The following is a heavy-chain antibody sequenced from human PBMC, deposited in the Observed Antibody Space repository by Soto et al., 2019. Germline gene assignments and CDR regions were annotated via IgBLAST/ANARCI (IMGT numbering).Heavy chain of an antibody. D-gene: IGHD3-10*01. Sequence: EVQLLESGGGLVQPGGSLRLSCAASGFTFSSYAMSWVRQAPGKGLEWVSAISGSGGSTYYADSVKGRFTISRDNSKNTLYLEMNSVRAEDTAVYYCAKGPLALIRGVPYCMDVWGKGTPVTVSS. V-gene: IGHV3-23*01. CDR1: GFTFSSYA. CDR2: ISGSGGST. CDR3: AKGPLALIRGVPYCMDV. J-gene: IGHJ6*03.